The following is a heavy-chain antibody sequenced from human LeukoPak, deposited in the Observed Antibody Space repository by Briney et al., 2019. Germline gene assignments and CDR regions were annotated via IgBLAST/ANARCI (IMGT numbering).Heavy chain of an antibody. V-gene: IGHV4-59*01. CDR2: IYYSGST. J-gene: IGHJ4*02. CDR3: ARRGHDYVWGSYPFDY. D-gene: IGHD3-16*02. Sequence: PSETLSLTCTVSGGSIGSYYWSWIRQPPGKGLEWIGYIYYSGSTNYNPSLKSRVTISVDTSKNQFSLKLSSVTAADTAVYYCARRGHDYVWGSYPFDYWGQGTLVTVSS. CDR1: GGSIGSYY.